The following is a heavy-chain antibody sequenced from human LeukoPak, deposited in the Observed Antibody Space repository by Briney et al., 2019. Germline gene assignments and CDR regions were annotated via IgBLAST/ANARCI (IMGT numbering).Heavy chain of an antibody. J-gene: IGHJ5*02. CDR2: INPDSGGT. V-gene: IGHV1-2*02. Sequence: GASVKVSCKASGYTFTGYYMHWVRQAPGQGLEWIGRINPDSGGTDYAQKFQDRVTMTRDTSITTAYMDLSRLRSDDTAVYYCARLGENGLLTGYFYPWGQGTLVTVSS. CDR3: ARLGENGLLTGYFYP. D-gene: IGHD3-9*01. CDR1: GYTFTGYY.